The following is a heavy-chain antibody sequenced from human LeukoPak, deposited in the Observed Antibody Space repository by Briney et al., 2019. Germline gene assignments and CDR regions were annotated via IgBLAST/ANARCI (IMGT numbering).Heavy chain of an antibody. Sequence: GGSLRLSCATSGFTFSSHGMSWVRQAPGKGLEWVSAISGSAGTTYYADSVKGRFTISRDNSKNTLYLQMNSLRTEDTAVYYCAKDPAQGTRYYYYYIDVWGKGTTVTISS. CDR1: GFTFSSHG. J-gene: IGHJ6*03. CDR3: AKDPAQGTRYYYYYIDV. V-gene: IGHV3-23*01. D-gene: IGHD3-10*01. CDR2: ISGSAGTT.